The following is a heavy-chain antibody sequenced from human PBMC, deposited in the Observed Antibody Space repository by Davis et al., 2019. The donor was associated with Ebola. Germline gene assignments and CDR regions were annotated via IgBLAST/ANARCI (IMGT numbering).Heavy chain of an antibody. Sequence: AASVKVSCKASGGTFSSYAISWVRQAPGQGLEWMGRIIPILGIANYAQKFQGRVTMTTDTSTSTAYMELRSLRSDDTAVYYCASPDSSGYIGETWGQGTLVTVSS. CDR2: IIPILGIA. CDR1: GGTFSSYA. V-gene: IGHV1-69*04. CDR3: ASPDSSGYIGET. J-gene: IGHJ4*02. D-gene: IGHD3-22*01.